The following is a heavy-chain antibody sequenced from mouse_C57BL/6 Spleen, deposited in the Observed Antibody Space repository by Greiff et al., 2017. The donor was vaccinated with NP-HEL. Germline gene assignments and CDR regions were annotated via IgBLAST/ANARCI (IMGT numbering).Heavy chain of an antibody. CDR3: ASSSYGYFDV. CDR1: GFTFTNYG. CDR2: ISSGSSTT. V-gene: IGHV5-17*01. D-gene: IGHD1-1*01. J-gene: IGHJ1*03. Sequence: EVNVVESGGGLVKPGGSLKLSCAASGFTFTNYGMHWVRQAPEQGLEWVAYISSGSSTTDDEDTVKGRFTISRDNAKNTLFLQMTSLRSEDTAMYYCASSSYGYFDVWGTGTTVTVSA.